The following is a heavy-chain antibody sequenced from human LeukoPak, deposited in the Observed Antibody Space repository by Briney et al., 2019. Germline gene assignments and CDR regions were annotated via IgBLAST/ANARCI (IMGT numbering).Heavy chain of an antibody. V-gene: IGHV5-51*01. D-gene: IGHD3-22*01. CDR1: GYSFTSYW. CDR3: ASPRYYYDSSGYPHDAFDI. Sequence: PGESLKISCKGSGYSFTSYWIGWVRQMPGKGLEWMGIIYPGDSDTRYSPSFQGQVTILADKSISTAYLQWSSLKASDTAIYYCASPRYYYDSSGYPHDAFDIWGQGTMVTVSS. CDR2: IYPGDSDT. J-gene: IGHJ3*02.